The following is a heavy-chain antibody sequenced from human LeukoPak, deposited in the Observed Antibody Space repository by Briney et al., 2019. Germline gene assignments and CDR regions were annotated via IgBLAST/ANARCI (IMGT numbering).Heavy chain of an antibody. CDR1: GFTFSSYA. J-gene: IGHJ4*02. Sequence: GGSLRLSCAASGFTFSSYAMHWVRQAPGKGLEWVAVISYDGSNKYYADSVKGRFTISRDNSKNTLYLQMKSLRAEDTAVYYCEGGGDLGYWGQGTLVTVSS. V-gene: IGHV3-30-3*01. CDR3: EGGGDLGY. D-gene: IGHD3-16*01. CDR2: ISYDGSNK.